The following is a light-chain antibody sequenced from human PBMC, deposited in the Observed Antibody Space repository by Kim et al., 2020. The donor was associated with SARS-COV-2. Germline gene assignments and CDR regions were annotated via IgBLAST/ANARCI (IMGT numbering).Light chain of an antibody. J-gene: IGLJ2*01. V-gene: IGLV3-21*04. CDR1: KLGDKY. CDR2: YDS. CDR3: QVWDSSSDHRVV. Sequence: SYELTQPPSVSVSPGQTASITCSGYKLGDKYVSWYQQKPGHAPVLVIYYDSDRPSGIPERFSGSNSGNTATLTISRVEAGDEADYYCQVWDSSSDHRVVF.